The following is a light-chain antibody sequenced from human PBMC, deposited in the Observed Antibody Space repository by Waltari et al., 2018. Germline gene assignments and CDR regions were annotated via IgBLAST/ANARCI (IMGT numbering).Light chain of an antibody. CDR3: MQSIQSPLT. CDR2: EVS. V-gene: IGKV2D-29*01. Sequence: SVSGSPGQPASISCKSSQSLLHGDGKTYFSWYRHKSGQPPQLLIFEVSARFSGVPDRFSGSGSGTDFTLRISRVEAEDVGVYYCMQSIQSPLTFGGGTKVEIK. CDR1: QSLLHGDGKTY. J-gene: IGKJ4*01.